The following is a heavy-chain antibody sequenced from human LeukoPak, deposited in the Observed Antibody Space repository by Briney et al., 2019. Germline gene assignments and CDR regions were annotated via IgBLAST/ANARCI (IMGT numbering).Heavy chain of an antibody. V-gene: IGHV3-64*01. CDR2: ISPDGGGT. J-gene: IGHJ4*02. Sequence: PGGSLRLSCAASGFTFSSYAMYWVRQAPGKGLEYVSGISPDGGGTFYANSVKGRFATSRDDSKKTVYLQMGSLRGEDMAVYYCARARTGATSYYFDDWGQGTLVTVSS. D-gene: IGHD1-7*01. CDR1: GFTFSSYA. CDR3: ARARTGATSYYFDD.